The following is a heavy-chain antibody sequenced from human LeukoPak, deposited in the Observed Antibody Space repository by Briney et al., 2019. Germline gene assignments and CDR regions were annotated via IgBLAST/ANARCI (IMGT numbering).Heavy chain of an antibody. CDR2: IWYDGSNK. CDR3: ARDAQQLSYKYWFDP. V-gene: IGHV3-33*01. CDR1: GFTFSSYG. D-gene: IGHD6-13*01. J-gene: IGHJ5*02. Sequence: GGSLRLFCAASGFTFSSYGMHWVRQAPGKGLEWVAVIWYDGSNKYYADSVKGRFTISRDNSKNTLYLQMNSLRAEDTAVYYCARDAQQLSYKYWFDPWGQGTLVTVSS.